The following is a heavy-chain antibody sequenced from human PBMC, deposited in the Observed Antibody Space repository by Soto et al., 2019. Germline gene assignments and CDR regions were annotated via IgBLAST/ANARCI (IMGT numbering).Heavy chain of an antibody. CDR2: IIPIFGTA. J-gene: IGHJ6*02. CDR3: ARDRSGVGPSGYFLGPTNYGMDV. Sequence: ASVKVSCKASGGTFSSYAISWVRQAPGQGLEWMGGIIPIFGTANYAQKFQGRVTITADESTSTAYMELSSLRSEDTAVYYCARDRSGVGPSGYFLGPTNYGMDVWGQGTTVTVSS. CDR1: GGTFSSYA. D-gene: IGHD3-3*01. V-gene: IGHV1-69*13.